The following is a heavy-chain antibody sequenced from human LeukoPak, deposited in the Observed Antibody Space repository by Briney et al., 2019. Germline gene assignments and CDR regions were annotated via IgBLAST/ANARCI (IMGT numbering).Heavy chain of an antibody. V-gene: IGHV5-51*01. D-gene: IGHD5-12*01. J-gene: IGHJ4*02. CDR3: ARVWDVDLGAILTACFDY. Sequence: GEALKISCRGSGCSFTTYWIAWVRQMPGEGLEGMGGIYSDGSDTRYSPSFQGQVTISADKSNSTVYLQWSSLKAADTAMYYCARVWDVDLGAILTACFDYWGQESLVTVSS. CDR2: IYSDGSDT. CDR1: GCSFTTYW.